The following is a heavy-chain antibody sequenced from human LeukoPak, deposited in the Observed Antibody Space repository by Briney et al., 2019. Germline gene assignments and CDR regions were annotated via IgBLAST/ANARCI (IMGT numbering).Heavy chain of an antibody. Sequence: PGGSLRFSCAASGFTFSNAWMSWLRPAPGKELEGVGRIKSKTGDETTDYAAPVKGRFTVSRDESKNTLYLQMNSLKTEDTAVYYCTRDPMIVVVITIDYWGQGTLVTVSS. V-gene: IGHV3-15*01. CDR1: GFTFSNAW. J-gene: IGHJ4*02. CDR3: TRDPMIVVVITIDY. CDR2: IKSKTGDETT. D-gene: IGHD3-22*01.